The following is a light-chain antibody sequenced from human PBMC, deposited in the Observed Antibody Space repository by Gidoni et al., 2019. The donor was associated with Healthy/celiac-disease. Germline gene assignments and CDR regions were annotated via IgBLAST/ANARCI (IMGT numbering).Light chain of an antibody. Sequence: QSALTPPASVSGSPGQSITNSCTGTSSDVGGYNYVSWYQQHPGKAPKLMIYEVSNRPSGVSNRFSGSKSGNTASLTISGLQAEDEADYYCSSYTSSSTVVFGGGTKLTVL. V-gene: IGLV2-14*01. CDR1: SSDVGGYNY. CDR2: EVS. CDR3: SSYTSSSTVV. J-gene: IGLJ2*01.